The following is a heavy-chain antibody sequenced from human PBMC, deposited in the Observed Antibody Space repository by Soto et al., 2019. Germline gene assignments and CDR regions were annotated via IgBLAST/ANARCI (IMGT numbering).Heavy chain of an antibody. D-gene: IGHD5-18*01. CDR3: ARDPGYSYGNT. V-gene: IGHV1-3*01. Sequence: ASVKVSCKASGYTFTSYAIHWVRQAPGQRLEWMGWINAGNGNTKYSQKFQGRVTITRDTSASTAYMELSSLRSEDTAVYYYARDPGYSYGNTWSQGTLVTVSS. J-gene: IGHJ5*02. CDR1: GYTFTSYA. CDR2: INAGNGNT.